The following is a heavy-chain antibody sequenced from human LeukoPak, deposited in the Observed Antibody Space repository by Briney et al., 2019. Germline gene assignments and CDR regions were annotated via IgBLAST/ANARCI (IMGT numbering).Heavy chain of an antibody. CDR1: GGSISSGSYY. CDR3: ARDNFRWRVRGMYYYLDV. Sequence: SETLSLTCTVSGGSISSGSYYWSWIRQPAGKGLEWVGRIYTSGSTNYNPSLKSRVTISVDTTKNQFSLKLSSVTAADTAVEYWARDNFRWRVRGMYYYLDVWGKGTTVTVCS. J-gene: IGHJ6*03. D-gene: IGHD6-19*01. V-gene: IGHV4-61*02. CDR2: IYTSGST.